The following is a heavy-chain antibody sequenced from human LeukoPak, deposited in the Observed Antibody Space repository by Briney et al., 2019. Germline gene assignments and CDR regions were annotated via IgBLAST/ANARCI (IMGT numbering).Heavy chain of an antibody. CDR1: GGTFSSYA. J-gene: IGHJ4*02. V-gene: IGHV1-69*01. CDR2: IIPIFGTA. Sequence: GASVKVSCKASGGTFSSYAISWVRQAPGQGLEWMGGIIPIFGTANYAQKFQGRVTITADESTSTAYMGLSSLRSEDTAVYYCARDGLGVSLYSNYAFDYWGQGTLVTVSS. CDR3: ARDGLGVSLYSNYAFDY. D-gene: IGHD4-11*01.